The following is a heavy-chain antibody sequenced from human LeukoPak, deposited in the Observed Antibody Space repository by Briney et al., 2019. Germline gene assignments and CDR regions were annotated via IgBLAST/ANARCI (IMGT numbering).Heavy chain of an antibody. Sequence: GRSLRLPCAASGFTFSRHGMHWVRQAPSKGLEWVAVIGDTGRARYYADSVTGRFTTSRDNSQNTLYLEMNSLRYEDTALYYCAREAAWGNWYFDLWGRGTLVTASS. CDR1: GFTFSRHG. CDR3: AREAAWGNWYFDL. D-gene: IGHD3-16*01. J-gene: IGHJ2*01. CDR2: IGDTGRAR. V-gene: IGHV3-30*03.